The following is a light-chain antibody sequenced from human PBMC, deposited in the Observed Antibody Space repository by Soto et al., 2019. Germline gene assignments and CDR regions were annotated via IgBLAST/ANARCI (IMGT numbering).Light chain of an antibody. V-gene: IGKV3-20*01. Sequence: EIVLTQPPGTLSLSPGERATLSRRASQSVSSSYLAWYQQKPGQAPRLLIYGASSRATGIPDRFSGSGSGTDFTLTISRLEPEDFAVYYCQQYGSSPGTFGQGTKVDIK. CDR3: QQYGSSPGT. CDR1: QSVSSSY. J-gene: IGKJ1*01. CDR2: GAS.